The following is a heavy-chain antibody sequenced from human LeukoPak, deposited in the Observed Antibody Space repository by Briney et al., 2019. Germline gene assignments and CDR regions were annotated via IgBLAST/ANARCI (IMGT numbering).Heavy chain of an antibody. Sequence: PSETLSLTCTVSGGSISSSSYYWGWIRQPPGKGLEWIGSIYYSGSTYYNPSLKSRVTISVDTSKNQFSLKLSSVTAADTAVYYCARVAGNAYDRWFDPWGQGTLVTVSS. V-gene: IGHV4-39*01. D-gene: IGHD1-1*01. CDR1: GGSISSSSYY. CDR3: ARVAGNAYDRWFDP. J-gene: IGHJ5*02. CDR2: IYYSGST.